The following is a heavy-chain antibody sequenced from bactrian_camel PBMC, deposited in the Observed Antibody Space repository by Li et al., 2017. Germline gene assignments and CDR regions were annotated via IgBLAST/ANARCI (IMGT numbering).Heavy chain of an antibody. CDR3: IRDPSPYHNAPADDVERSDFGY. J-gene: IGHJ6*01. V-gene: IGHV3S10*01. D-gene: IGHD6*01. CDR1: GFDFGSVA. Sequence: DVQLVESGGGLVQPGGSLTLSCVATGFDFGSVAMQWLRQAPGKELEWVSTVYATGLTDVTNHVKGRFTGSRDSAKNTVSLQMNSLAPEDTAVYYCIRDPSPYHNAPADDVERSDFGYRGQGTQVTVS. CDR2: VYATGLT.